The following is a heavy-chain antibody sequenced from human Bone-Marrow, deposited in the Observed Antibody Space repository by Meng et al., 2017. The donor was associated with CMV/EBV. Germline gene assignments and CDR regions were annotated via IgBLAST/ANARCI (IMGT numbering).Heavy chain of an antibody. Sequence: CAASGFNVSSTYMTWVPQAPGKGLEWVSIIYRDGTTYYADSVKGRFTISRDNPKNTLYLQMTSLRVEDTALYYCARGAAAGNWYFDLWGRGSLVTVSS. CDR1: GFNVSSTY. D-gene: IGHD6-13*01. J-gene: IGHJ2*01. V-gene: IGHV3-66*02. CDR2: IYRDGTT. CDR3: ARGAAAGNWYFDL.